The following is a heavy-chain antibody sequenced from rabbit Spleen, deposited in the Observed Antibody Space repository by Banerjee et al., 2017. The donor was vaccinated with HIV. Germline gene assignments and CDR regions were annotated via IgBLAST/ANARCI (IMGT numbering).Heavy chain of an antibody. V-gene: IGHV1S40*01. CDR1: GFSFSSRYY. D-gene: IGHD4-1*01. J-gene: IGHJ4*01. CDR2: IYTGSSGST. CDR3: AREASSGWGVVSFYFNL. Sequence: QSLEVSGGDLVKPGASLTLTCTASGFSFSSRYYMCWVRQAPGKGLEWIACIYTGSSGSTYYASWAKGRFTISKTSSTTVTLQMTSLTAADTATYFCAREASSGWGVVSFYFNLWGPGTLVTVS.